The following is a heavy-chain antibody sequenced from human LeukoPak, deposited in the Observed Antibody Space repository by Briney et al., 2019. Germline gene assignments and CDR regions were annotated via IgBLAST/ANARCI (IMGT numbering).Heavy chain of an antibody. CDR2: ISYDGSNK. J-gene: IGHJ4*02. CDR3: ARDGDWVGGTIDY. Sequence: GRSLRLSCAASGFTFSSYAMHWVRQAPGKGLEWVAVISYDGSNKYYADSVKGRFTISRDNTKNTLYLQMNSLRAEDTAVYYCARDGDWVGGTIDYWGQGTLVTVSS. CDR1: GFTFSSYA. V-gene: IGHV3-30*04. D-gene: IGHD1-26*01.